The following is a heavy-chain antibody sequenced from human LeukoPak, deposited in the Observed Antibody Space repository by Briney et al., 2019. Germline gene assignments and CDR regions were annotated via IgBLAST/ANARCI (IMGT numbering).Heavy chain of an antibody. CDR1: GFTFSNYN. D-gene: IGHD3-22*01. CDR3: AKDMRYDSSGYSFDY. V-gene: IGHV3-48*01. Sequence: SGGSLRLSCAASGFTFSNYNMNWVRQAPGKGLEWVSYISRSGTTIYYADSLKGRFTISRDNAKNSLYLQMSSLRAEDTALYYCAKDMRYDSSGYSFDYWGQGTLVTVSS. CDR2: ISRSGTTI. J-gene: IGHJ4*02.